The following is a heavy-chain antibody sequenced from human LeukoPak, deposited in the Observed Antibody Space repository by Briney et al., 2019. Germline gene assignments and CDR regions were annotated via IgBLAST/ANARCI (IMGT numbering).Heavy chain of an antibody. D-gene: IGHD3-9*01. CDR3: ARELLTGYYRGYFDY. V-gene: IGHV3-53*01. J-gene: IGHJ4*02. Sequence: PGGSLRLSCAASGXTVSSDYMSWVRQAPGKGLEWVSLIYSDGGTYYAGSVKGRFTISRDTSKNTLYLQMNSLRAEDTAVYYCARELLTGYYRGYFDYWGQGTLVTVSS. CDR1: GXTVSSDY. CDR2: IYSDGGT.